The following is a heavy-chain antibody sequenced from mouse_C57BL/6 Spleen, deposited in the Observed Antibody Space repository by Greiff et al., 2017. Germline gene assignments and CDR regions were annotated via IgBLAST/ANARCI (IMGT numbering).Heavy chain of an antibody. CDR2: IDPSDSYT. J-gene: IGHJ2*01. CDR1: GYTFTSYW. Sequence: QVQLQQPGAELVMPGASVTLSCKASGYTFTSYWMHWVKQRPGQGLEWIGEIDPSDSYTNYNQKFKGKSTLTVDKSSSTAYMQLSILTSEDSAVYYSAREGEVAAFDYWGQGTTLTVSS. V-gene: IGHV1-69*01. CDR3: AREGEVAAFDY. D-gene: IGHD1-1*02.